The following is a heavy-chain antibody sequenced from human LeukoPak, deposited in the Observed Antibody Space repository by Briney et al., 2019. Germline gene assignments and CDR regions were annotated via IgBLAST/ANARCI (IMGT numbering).Heavy chain of an antibody. CDR1: GFTLRSYV. Sequence: GGSLRLSCVASGFTLRSYVMNWVRQTPGKGLEWVSSISGSGDSTFYADSVKGRFTISRGNPKNTVYLQMNSLRDEDTAVFYCAKGGPFSTSSQKYFDPWGQGSLVIVS. D-gene: IGHD6-6*01. CDR2: ISGSGDST. V-gene: IGHV3-23*01. CDR3: AKGGPFSTSSQKYFDP. J-gene: IGHJ5*02.